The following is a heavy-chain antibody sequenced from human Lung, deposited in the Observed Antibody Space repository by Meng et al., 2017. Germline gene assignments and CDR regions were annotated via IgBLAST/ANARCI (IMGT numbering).Heavy chain of an antibody. CDR3: ARGPTTMAHDFDY. V-gene: IGHV4-34*04. D-gene: IGHD4-11*01. J-gene: IGHJ4*02. Sequence: AGRLKSSVRLSHPWLFSGGSFSDYYGSCIRQPPGKGLDLFGEINHSGSTNHNPALEGRATISVDTSQSNLSLKLSSVTAADSAVYYCARGPTTMAHDFDYWGQGTLVTVSS. CDR1: GGSFSDYY. CDR2: INHSGST.